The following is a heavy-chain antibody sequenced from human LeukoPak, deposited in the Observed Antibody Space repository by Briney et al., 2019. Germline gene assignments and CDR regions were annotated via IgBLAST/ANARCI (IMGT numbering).Heavy chain of an antibody. CDR1: GGTFSSYA. D-gene: IGHD2-8*01. CDR2: IIPIFGTA. Sequence: GASVKVSCKASGGTFSSYAISWVRQAPGQGLEWMGGIIPIFGTANYAQKFQGRVTITADESTSTAYMELSSLRSEDTAAYYCARVVLMVYATGIYDYWGQGTLVTVSS. J-gene: IGHJ4*02. CDR3: ARVVLMVYATGIYDY. V-gene: IGHV1-69*13.